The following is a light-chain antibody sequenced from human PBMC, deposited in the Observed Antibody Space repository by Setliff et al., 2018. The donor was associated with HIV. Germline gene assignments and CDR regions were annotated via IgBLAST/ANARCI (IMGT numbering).Light chain of an antibody. CDR2: DVS. CDR3: SSYTSNNARV. V-gene: IGLV2-14*01. Sequence: QSVLTQPPSASGSPGQSVTIYCTGTSSDIGYNNYNYVSWYQHHPGKAPKLMIYDVSVRPSGVSTRFSGSKSGNTASLTISGLQAEDEADYYCSSYTSNNARVFGTGTKATVL. J-gene: IGLJ1*01. CDR1: SSDIGYNNYNY.